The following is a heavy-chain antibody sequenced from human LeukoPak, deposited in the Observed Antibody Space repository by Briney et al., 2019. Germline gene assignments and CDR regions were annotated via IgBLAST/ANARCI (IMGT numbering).Heavy chain of an antibody. Sequence: SVKVSCKASGGTFSTYAISWVRQAPGQGLERMGGIIPIFGTANYAQKFQGRVTITADESTSTAYMELSSLRSEDTAVYYCASRYYYDSSGYRLDYWGQGTLVTVSS. V-gene: IGHV1-69*13. CDR3: ASRYYYDSSGYRLDY. J-gene: IGHJ4*02. D-gene: IGHD3-22*01. CDR2: IIPIFGTA. CDR1: GGTFSTYA.